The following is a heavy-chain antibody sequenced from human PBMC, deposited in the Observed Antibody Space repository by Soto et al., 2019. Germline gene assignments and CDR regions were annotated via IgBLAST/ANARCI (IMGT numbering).Heavy chain of an antibody. CDR2: IYYSGST. J-gene: IGHJ5*02. V-gene: IGHV4-39*01. D-gene: IGHD3-10*01. CDR1: GGSISSSSYY. Sequence: QLQLQESGPGLVKPSETLSLTCTVSGGSISSSSYYWGWIRQPPGKGLEWIGSIYYSGSTYYNPSLKSRVTISVNTSKPQFALRPSSVSAADTAVYYCARQTAARHYGSGADCDWFDPWGQGTLVTVSS. CDR3: ARQTAARHYGSGADCDWFDP.